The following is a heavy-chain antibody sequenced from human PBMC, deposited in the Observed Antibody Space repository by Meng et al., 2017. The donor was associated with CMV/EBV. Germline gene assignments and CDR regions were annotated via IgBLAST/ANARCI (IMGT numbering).Heavy chain of an antibody. Sequence: CVASGFTFGTSDMSWVRQAPGKGLEWVSGISYRGKTFYADSVKGRFTISRDSSTNTLSLEMKSLRDDDTAIYYCAKEPSGQSAYFESWGQGTLVTVSS. J-gene: IGHJ4*02. D-gene: IGHD7-27*01. CDR3: AKEPSGQSAYFES. CDR1: GFTFGTSD. V-gene: IGHV3-23*01. CDR2: ISYRGKT.